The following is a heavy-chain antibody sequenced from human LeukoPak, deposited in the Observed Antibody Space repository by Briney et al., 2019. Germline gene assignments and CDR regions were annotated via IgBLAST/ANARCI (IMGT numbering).Heavy chain of an antibody. CDR2: IWSDGSSE. Sequence: PGRSLRLSCAASGFTFSHYGMHWVRQSPGKGLDWVALIWSDGSSEYYADSVKGRFTISRDNAKNTLYLQMDSLRVEDTAVYYCVKATYCSGGSCYYFDYWGQGTLVTVSS. CDR3: VKATYCSGGSCYYFDY. D-gene: IGHD2-15*01. J-gene: IGHJ4*02. V-gene: IGHV3-33*06. CDR1: GFTFSHYG.